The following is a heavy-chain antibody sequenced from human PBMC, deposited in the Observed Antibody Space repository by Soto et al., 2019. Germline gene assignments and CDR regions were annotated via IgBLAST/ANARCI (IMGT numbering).Heavy chain of an antibody. J-gene: IGHJ4*02. V-gene: IGHV3-21*01. CDR2: ISGSSSYI. Sequence: EVQLLESGGGLVQPGGSLRLSCAASGFTFSSYAMSWVRQAPGKGLEWVSTISGSSSYIYYADSVKGRFTISRDNAKNSLYLQMNSLRAEDTAVYYCRTYYDFWSGYFPSGYFDYWGQGTLVTVSS. CDR1: GFTFSSYA. D-gene: IGHD3-3*01. CDR3: RTYYDFWSGYFPSGYFDY.